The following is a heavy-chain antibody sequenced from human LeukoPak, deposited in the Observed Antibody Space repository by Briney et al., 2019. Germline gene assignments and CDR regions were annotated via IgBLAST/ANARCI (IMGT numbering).Heavy chain of an antibody. CDR2: ITSSGAYI. CDR3: ARAYGKWNDVYFYAFDL. J-gene: IGHJ3*01. Sequence: GGSLRLSCAASGFTFNNYNMNWVRQAPGKALEWVSSITSSGAYIFYADSVKGRFTISRDNAKDSLYLQMNSLRAEDTALYYCARAYGKWNDVYFYAFDLWGQGTMVTVSS. V-gene: IGHV3-21*04. CDR1: GFTFNNYN. D-gene: IGHD1-20*01.